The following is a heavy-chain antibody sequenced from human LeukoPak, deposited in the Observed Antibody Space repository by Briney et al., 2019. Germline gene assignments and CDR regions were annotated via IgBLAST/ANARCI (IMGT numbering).Heavy chain of an antibody. Sequence: SETLSLTCAVYGGSFSGYYWSWIRQPPEKGLEWIGEINHSGSTNYSPSLKSRVTISVDTSKNQFSLKLSSVTAADTAVYYCATLLRGSDNLDYWGQGTLVTVSS. D-gene: IGHD2-15*01. CDR2: INHSGST. J-gene: IGHJ4*02. CDR1: GGSFSGYY. V-gene: IGHV4-34*01. CDR3: ATLLRGSDNLDY.